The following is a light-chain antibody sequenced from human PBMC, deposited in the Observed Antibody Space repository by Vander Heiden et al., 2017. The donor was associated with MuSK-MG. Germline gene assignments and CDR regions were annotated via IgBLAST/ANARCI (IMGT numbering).Light chain of an antibody. CDR3: QQDDNTPQT. CDR2: AAS. CDR1: QDISNS. J-gene: IGKJ1*01. V-gene: IGKV1-NL1*01. Sequence: DIQMTQSPSSLSASVGDKVTITCRASQDISNSLAWYQQSPGKAPKVLVYAASRLESGVPSRFSGSGSGTDYTLTITTLQPEDLATYYCQQDDNTPQTFGQGTKVDIK.